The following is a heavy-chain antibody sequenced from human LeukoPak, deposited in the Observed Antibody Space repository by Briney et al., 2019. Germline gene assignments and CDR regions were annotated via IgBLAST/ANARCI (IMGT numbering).Heavy chain of an antibody. CDR3: ARGHVAGSDRHWDH. D-gene: IGHD6-19*01. CDR2: IKGDGSEI. CDR1: GCTFSTYW. Sequence: GWSLRLSCAASGCTFSTYWMYWVHQPPGKGLVWVSRIKGDGSEISYADSVKGRFTISRDNAKITLYLQMNSLSAEDTALYYCARGHVAGSDRHWDHWGQGSLAAVSS. V-gene: IGHV3-74*01. J-gene: IGHJ4*02.